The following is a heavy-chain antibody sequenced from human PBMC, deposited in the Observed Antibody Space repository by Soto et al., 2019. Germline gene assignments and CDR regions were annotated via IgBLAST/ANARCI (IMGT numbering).Heavy chain of an antibody. V-gene: IGHV4-4*02. D-gene: IGHD1-26*01. CDR1: GGSISSSNW. CDR2: IYHGGST. CDR3: ARSPYYHYYYYYGMDV. Sequence: SETLSLTCAVSGGSISSSNWWSWVRQPPGKGLEWIGEIYHGGSTNYNPSLKSRVTISVDKSKNQFSLKLSSVTAADTAVYYCARSPYYHYYYYYGMDVWGQGTTVTVYS. J-gene: IGHJ6*02.